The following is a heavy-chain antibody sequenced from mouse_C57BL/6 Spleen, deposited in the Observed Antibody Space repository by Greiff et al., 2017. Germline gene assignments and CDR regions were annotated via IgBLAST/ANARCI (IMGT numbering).Heavy chain of an antibody. CDR1: GFTFTDYY. Sequence: EVNLVESGGGLVQPGGSLSLSCAASGFTFTDYYMSWVRQPPGKALEWLGFIRNKANGYTTEYSASVKGRFTISRDNSQSILYLQMNALRAEDSATYYCARRHYGSSLAYWGQGTLVTVSA. V-gene: IGHV7-3*01. D-gene: IGHD1-1*01. J-gene: IGHJ3*01. CDR2: IRNKANGYTT. CDR3: ARRHYGSSLAY.